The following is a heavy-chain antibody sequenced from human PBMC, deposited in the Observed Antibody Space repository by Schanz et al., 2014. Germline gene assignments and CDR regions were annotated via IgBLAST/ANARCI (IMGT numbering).Heavy chain of an antibody. CDR1: GFVFGDYY. D-gene: IGHD2-21*02. V-gene: IGHV3-11*06. J-gene: IGHJ4*02. Sequence: VHLVESGGGLVQPGGSLRLSCAASGFVFGDYYMTWIRQAPGKGLEWLSYISDSGTYTNYADSVKGRFTVSRDNAKNSVYLQMNGLRVGDTAVYYCVRERTNYGGNSYFFDHWGQGTLVTVSS. CDR2: ISDSGTYT. CDR3: VRERTNYGGNSYFFDH.